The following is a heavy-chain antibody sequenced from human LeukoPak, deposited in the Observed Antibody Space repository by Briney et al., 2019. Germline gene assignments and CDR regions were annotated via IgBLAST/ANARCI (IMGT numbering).Heavy chain of an antibody. CDR1: GYTFTSFG. CDR3: AIAMVRGVNDY. D-gene: IGHD3-10*01. CDR2: ISAYNGNT. J-gene: IGHJ4*02. Sequence: ASVKVSCKASGYTFTSFGISWVRQAPGQGLEWMGWISAYNGNTNYAQKLQGRVTMTTDISTSTAYMELRSLRSDDTAVYYCAIAMVRGVNDYWGQGTLVTVSS. V-gene: IGHV1-18*01.